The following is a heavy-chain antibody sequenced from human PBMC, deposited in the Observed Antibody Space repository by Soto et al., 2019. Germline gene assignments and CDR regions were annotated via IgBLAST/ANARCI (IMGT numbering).Heavy chain of an antibody. CDR2: ITADGGT. CDR3: APHVSCSGGSCQYDAFAI. J-gene: IGHJ3*02. D-gene: IGHD2-15*01. V-gene: IGHV3-23*01. CDR1: GFTVSSHA. Sequence: EVQVLESGGGLVQPGGSLRLSCEGSGFTVSSHAMTWIRQAPGKGPEWVSTITADGGTYYADSVKGRFAMSRDTSESTMYLQMNSVGADDTAAYYCAPHVSCSGGSCQYDAFAIRGQGTMVTVSS.